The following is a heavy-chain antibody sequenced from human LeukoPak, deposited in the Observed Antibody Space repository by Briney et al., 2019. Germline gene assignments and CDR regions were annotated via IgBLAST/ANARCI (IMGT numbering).Heavy chain of an antibody. D-gene: IGHD4-17*01. Sequence: SVTVSCKASVSTFTSYYIHWVRQSPGQEPEWMGRINPNSGGRSYAQKFQGRVSVTRDTSITTGYMELSRLRSDDTAVYYCAREPDYVVFTLPNCWGQGTLVTVSA. CDR1: VSTFTSYY. J-gene: IGHJ4*02. V-gene: IGHV1-2*02. CDR2: INPNSGGR. CDR3: AREPDYVVFTLPNC.